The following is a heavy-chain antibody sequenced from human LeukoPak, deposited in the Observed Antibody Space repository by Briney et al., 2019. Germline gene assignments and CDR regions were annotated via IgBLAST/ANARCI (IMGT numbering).Heavy chain of an antibody. J-gene: IGHJ4*02. V-gene: IGHV6-1*01. CDR2: TYYSSKWFN. CDR1: GDSVSSNSAA. Sequence: SQTLSLTCAISGDSVSSNSAAWSWIRQSPSRGLEWLGRTYYSSKWFNDYAVSVKSRITINPDTSKNQFFLQLNSVTPGDSAVYYCAREDSNRSDFDYWGQGTLVTVSS. CDR3: AREDSNRSDFDY. D-gene: IGHD3-3*01.